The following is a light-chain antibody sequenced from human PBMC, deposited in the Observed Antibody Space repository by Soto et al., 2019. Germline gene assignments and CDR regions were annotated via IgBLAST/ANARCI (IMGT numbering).Light chain of an antibody. V-gene: IGKV1-39*01. CDR1: QSISSY. CDR2: AAS. J-gene: IGKJ1*01. Sequence: DIQKTQSPSCSSSSVVVRFTITGLASQSISSYLNWYQQKPGKAPKLLIYAASSLQSGVPSRFSGSESGTDFTLTISSLQPEHFATYYCQQSYSTPRTFGQGTKVDIK. CDR3: QQSYSTPRT.